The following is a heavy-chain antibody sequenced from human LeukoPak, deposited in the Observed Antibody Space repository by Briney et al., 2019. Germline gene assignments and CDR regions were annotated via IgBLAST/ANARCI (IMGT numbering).Heavy chain of an antibody. CDR3: ARDDSSGYYSGP. J-gene: IGHJ5*02. V-gene: IGHV1-2*06. Sequence: GASVKVSCKASGYTFTDYYIHWVRRAPGQGLEWMGRINPNSGGTNYAQKFQGRVTMTRDTSISTAYMELSRLRSDDTAVYYCARDDSSGYYSGPWGQGTLVTVSS. D-gene: IGHD3-22*01. CDR2: INPNSGGT. CDR1: GYTFTDYY.